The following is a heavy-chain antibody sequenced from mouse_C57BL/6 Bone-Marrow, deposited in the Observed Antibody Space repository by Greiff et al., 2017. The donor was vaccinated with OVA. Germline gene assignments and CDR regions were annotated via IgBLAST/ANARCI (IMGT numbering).Heavy chain of an antibody. V-gene: IGHV14-3*01. CDR2: IDPANGNT. CDR1: GFNIKSTY. D-gene: IGHD2-3*01. J-gene: IGHJ2*01. Sequence: EVQLQQSVAELVRPGASVKLSCTASGFNIKSTYMHWVKQRPEQGLEWIGRIDPANGNTKYAPKFQGKATITADTSSNTAYLQLSSLTSEDTAIYFCARWDGYYWGQGTTLTVSS. CDR3: ARWDGYY.